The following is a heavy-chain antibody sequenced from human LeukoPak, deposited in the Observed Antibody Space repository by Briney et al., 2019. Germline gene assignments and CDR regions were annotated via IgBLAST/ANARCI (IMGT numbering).Heavy chain of an antibody. CDR3: ARALSRFWSGYPFDY. D-gene: IGHD3-3*01. V-gene: IGHV4-39*01. Sequence: SETLSLTCTVSGGSISSSSYYWGWIRQPPGKGLEWIGSIYYSGSTYYNPSLKSRVTISVDTSKNQFSLKLSSVTAADTAVYYCARALSRFWSGYPFDYWGQGTLVTVSS. J-gene: IGHJ4*02. CDR1: GGSISSSSYY. CDR2: IYYSGST.